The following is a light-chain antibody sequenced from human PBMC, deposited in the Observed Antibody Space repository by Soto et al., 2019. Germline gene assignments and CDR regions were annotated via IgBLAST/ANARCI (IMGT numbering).Light chain of an antibody. CDR1: QSVSSY. CDR2: DAS. CDR3: QQRSNWPPYT. V-gene: IGKV3-11*01. Sequence: EIVLTQSTATLSLSPGERATLSCRASQSVSSYLAWYQQKPGQAPRLLIYDASNRATGIPARFSGSGSGTDFTLTISSLEPEDFALYYCQQRSNWPPYTFGQGTKLEIK. J-gene: IGKJ2*01.